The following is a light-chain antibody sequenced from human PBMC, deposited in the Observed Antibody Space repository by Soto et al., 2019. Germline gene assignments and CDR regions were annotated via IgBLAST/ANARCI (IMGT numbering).Light chain of an antibody. Sequence: QSVLTQPAFVSGSPGQSITISCTGTSSDVGSYNVVSWYQHHPGKAPKLMIYDVTKRPSGVSNRFSGSKSGNTASLTISGLQAEDEADYYCCSYAGSSTYVFGTGTKVTVL. CDR1: SSDVGSYNV. J-gene: IGLJ1*01. CDR3: CSYAGSSTYV. V-gene: IGLV2-23*02. CDR2: DVT.